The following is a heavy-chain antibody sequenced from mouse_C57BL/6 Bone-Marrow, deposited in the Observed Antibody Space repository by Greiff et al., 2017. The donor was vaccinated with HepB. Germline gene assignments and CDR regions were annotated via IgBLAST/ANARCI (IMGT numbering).Heavy chain of an antibody. D-gene: IGHD2-5*01. V-gene: IGHV1-81*01. J-gene: IGHJ1*03. Sequence: QVQLQQSGAELARPGASVKLSCKASGYTFTSYGISWVKQRTGQGLEWIGEIYPRSGNTYYNKKFKGKATLTADKSSSPAYMELRSLTSEDSAVYFCADSKSYWYFDVWGTGTTVTVSS. CDR2: IYPRSGNT. CDR3: ADSKSYWYFDV. CDR1: GYTFTSYG.